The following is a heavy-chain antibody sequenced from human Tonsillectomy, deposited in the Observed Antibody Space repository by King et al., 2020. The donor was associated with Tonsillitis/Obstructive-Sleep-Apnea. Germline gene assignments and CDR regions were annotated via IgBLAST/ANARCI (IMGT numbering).Heavy chain of an antibody. Sequence: VQLVESGGGLVKPGGSLRLSCAASGFTFRSYSMNWVRHAPGRGLEWVSSISSSSMYIYYEDSVKGRFTISRDNAKNSRYLQMDSLRAEDTAVYYCARGGAAVVSGVDYWGQGALVTVSS. V-gene: IGHV3-21*01. CDR1: GFTFRSYS. CDR3: ARGGAAVVSGVDY. D-gene: IGHD4-23*01. J-gene: IGHJ4*02. CDR2: ISSSSMYI.